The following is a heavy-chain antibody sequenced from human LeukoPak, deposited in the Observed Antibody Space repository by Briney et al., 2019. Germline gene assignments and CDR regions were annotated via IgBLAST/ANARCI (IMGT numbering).Heavy chain of an antibody. Sequence: GGSLRLSCAASGFTFSNYGMHWVRQSPGKGLEWVAVIWYDGSKKYYADSVKGRFTISRDNSKNTLYLQMNSLRAEDTAVYYCARGLLWFGELYFDCWGQGTLVTVSS. V-gene: IGHV3-33*01. CDR2: IWYDGSKK. CDR3: ARGLLWFGELYFDC. J-gene: IGHJ4*02. D-gene: IGHD3-10*01. CDR1: GFTFSNYG.